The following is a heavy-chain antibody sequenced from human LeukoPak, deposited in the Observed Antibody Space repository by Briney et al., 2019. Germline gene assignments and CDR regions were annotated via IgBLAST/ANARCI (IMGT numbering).Heavy chain of an antibody. V-gene: IGHV5-51*01. CDR3: ARSGQYYYGPGSYYDAFDI. CDR1: GYSFTTYW. Sequence: GESLKISFKGSGYSFTTYWIGWVRQMPGKGLEWMGIIYPGDSDIRYSPSFQGQVTVSADKSISTAYLQWSSLQASDTAMFYCARSGQYYYGPGSYYDAFDIWGQGTMVTVSS. CDR2: IYPGDSDI. D-gene: IGHD3-10*01. J-gene: IGHJ3*02.